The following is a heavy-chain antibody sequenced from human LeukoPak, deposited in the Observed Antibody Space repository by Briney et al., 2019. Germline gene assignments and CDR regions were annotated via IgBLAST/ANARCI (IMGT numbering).Heavy chain of an antibody. J-gene: IGHJ4*02. V-gene: IGHV3-48*01. D-gene: IGHD2/OR15-2a*01. CDR2: ISGDGNAK. CDR1: GFSFSSYS. CDR3: ARDYVYAFDY. Sequence: GGSLRLPCAASGFSFSSYSINWVRQAPGKGLEWVSYISGDGNAKHYTDSVKGRFTISRDNAKNALYLQMNSLRAEDTAVYFCARDYVYAFDYWGQGTLATVSS.